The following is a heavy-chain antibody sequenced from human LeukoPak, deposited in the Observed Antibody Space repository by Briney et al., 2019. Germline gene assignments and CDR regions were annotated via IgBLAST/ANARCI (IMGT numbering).Heavy chain of an antibody. CDR3: ARQEIFSSWYPFDY. CDR1: GGSISSYY. V-gene: IGHV4-59*01. Sequence: PSETLSLTCTVSGGSISSYYWSWIRQPPGKGLEWIGYIYYSGSTTYNPSLKGRVTISVDTSKNQFSLKLSSVTAADTAVYYCARQEIFSSWYPFDYWGQGTLVTVSS. D-gene: IGHD6-13*01. J-gene: IGHJ4*02. CDR2: IYYSGST.